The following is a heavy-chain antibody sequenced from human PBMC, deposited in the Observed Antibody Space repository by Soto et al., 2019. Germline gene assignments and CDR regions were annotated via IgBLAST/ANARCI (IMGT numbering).Heavy chain of an antibody. CDR3: ARCESGDWYLGI. D-gene: IGHD2-21*02. CDR1: GFALSGYW. CDR2: INPDGTLK. V-gene: IGHV3-7*03. Sequence: EVQLVESGGGLVQPGGSLRLSCAASGFALSGYWMTWVRQAPGKWLEWVASINPDGTLKYYVDSVKGRFTISRDNADNSLFLQMISLRVEDTAVYYCARCESGDWYLGIWGQGTLVTVSS. J-gene: IGHJ4*02.